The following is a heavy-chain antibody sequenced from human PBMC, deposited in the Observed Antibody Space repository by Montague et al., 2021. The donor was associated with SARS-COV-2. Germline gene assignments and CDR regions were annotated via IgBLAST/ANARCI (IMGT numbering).Heavy chain of an antibody. V-gene: IGHV3-53*01. J-gene: IGHJ4*02. CDR2: IYSGGST. CDR1: GFTVSSNY. CDR3: ARGGEYSGYGSLDY. Sequence: SLRLSCAASGFTVSSNYMSWVRQAPGKGLEWVSVIYSGGSTYYADSVKGRFTISRDNSKNTLYLQMNSLRAEDTAVYYCARGGEYSGYGSLDYWGQGTLVTVSS. D-gene: IGHD5-12*01.